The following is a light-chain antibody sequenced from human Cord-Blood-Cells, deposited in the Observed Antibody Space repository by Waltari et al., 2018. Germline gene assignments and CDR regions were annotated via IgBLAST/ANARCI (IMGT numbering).Light chain of an antibody. CDR1: QSVSSY. CDR3: QQRSNWLT. J-gene: IGKJ4*01. V-gene: IGKV3-11*01. CDR2: DAS. Sequence: ELVLTQCPATLSFSPGERATLSCRSSQSVSSYLAWYQQKPGKAPRLLNYDASNRYTGIPAMFNRSRCGADFTHSISSIRPEDVADDCCQQRSNWLTFGAGTKVEIK.